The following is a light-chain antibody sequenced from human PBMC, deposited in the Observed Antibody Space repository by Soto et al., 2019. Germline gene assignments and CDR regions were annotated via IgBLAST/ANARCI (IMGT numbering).Light chain of an antibody. CDR1: SSDVGSYNL. CDR3: CSYAGSRTLV. CDR2: EGS. J-gene: IGLJ1*01. Sequence: QSVLTLPASVSGSPGQSITISCTGTSSDVGSYNLVSWYQQHPGKAPKLMIYEGSKRPSGVSNRFSGSKSGNTASLTISGLQAEDEADYYCCSYAGSRTLVFGTGTKVTVL. V-gene: IGLV2-23*01.